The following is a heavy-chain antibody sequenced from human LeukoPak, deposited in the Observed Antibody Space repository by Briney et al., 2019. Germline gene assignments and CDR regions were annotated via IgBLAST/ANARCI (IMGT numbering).Heavy chain of an antibody. V-gene: IGHV3-30-3*01. CDR2: ISYDGSNK. Sequence: GGSLRLSCAASGFTFSSYAMHWVRQAPGKGLEWVAVISYDGSNKYYADSVKGRFTISRDNSKNTLYLQMNSLRAEDTALYYCAKDKNEMVRGVIIDYWGQGTLVTVSS. CDR1: GFTFSSYA. CDR3: AKDKNEMVRGVIIDY. D-gene: IGHD3-10*01. J-gene: IGHJ4*02.